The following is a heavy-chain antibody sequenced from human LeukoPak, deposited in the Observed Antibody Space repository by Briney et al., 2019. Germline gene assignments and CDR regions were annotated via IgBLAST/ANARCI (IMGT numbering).Heavy chain of an antibody. D-gene: IGHD3-3*01. CDR2: IHQHGSKE. Sequence: GGSLRLSCTTSGFNFRAYWMAWVRQAPGKGLEWVANIHQHGSKENYVDSVKGRFTISRDNAKNSLYLQMSSLRVEDTAVYYCASWAGNTQSDSWSGPFDYWGQGTLVTVSS. V-gene: IGHV3-7*01. J-gene: IGHJ4*02. CDR1: GFNFRAYW. CDR3: ASWAGNTQSDSWSGPFDY.